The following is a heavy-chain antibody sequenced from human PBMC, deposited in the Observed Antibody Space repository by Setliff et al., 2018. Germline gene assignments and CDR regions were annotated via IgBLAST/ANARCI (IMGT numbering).Heavy chain of an antibody. V-gene: IGHV4-59*11. J-gene: IGHJ3*02. CDR3: ARVGYAYNFWSAAFDI. Sequence: KASETLSLTCTVSGGSISSHYWSWIRQPPGKGLEWIGSIYYSGSTNYNPSLKSRVTISVDTSKNQFSLKLSSVTAADTAVYYCARVGYAYNFWSAAFDIWGQGTMVTVSS. D-gene: IGHD3-3*01. CDR2: IYYSGST. CDR1: GGSISSHY.